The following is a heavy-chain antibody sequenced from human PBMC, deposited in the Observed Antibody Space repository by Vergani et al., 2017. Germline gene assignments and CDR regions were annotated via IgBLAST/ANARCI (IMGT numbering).Heavy chain of an antibody. CDR1: GFTFRSYW. Sequence: EVHLLESGGGLVQSGGSLRLSCAASGFTFRSYWMHWVRQAPGKGLVWVSRINSDGGSASYADSVKGRFNISRDNARNTLYLQMNSLRAEDTAVYYCATFDMIPEIWGQGTMVTVSS. D-gene: IGHD3-22*01. CDR2: INSDGGSA. CDR3: ATFDMIPEI. V-gene: IGHV3-74*02. J-gene: IGHJ3*02.